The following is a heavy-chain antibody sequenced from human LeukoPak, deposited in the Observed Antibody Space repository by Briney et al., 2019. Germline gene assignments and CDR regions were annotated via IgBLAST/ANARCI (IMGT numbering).Heavy chain of an antibody. CDR2: INHSGST. CDR3: ARAGSGSAIDY. V-gene: IGHV4-34*01. D-gene: IGHD3-10*01. Sequence: SETLSLTCAVYGGSFSGYYWSWIRQPPGKELEWIGEINHSGSTNYNPSLKSRVTISVDTSKNQFSLKLSSVTAADTAVYYCARAGSGSAIDYWGQGTLVTVSS. CDR1: GGSFSGYY. J-gene: IGHJ4*02.